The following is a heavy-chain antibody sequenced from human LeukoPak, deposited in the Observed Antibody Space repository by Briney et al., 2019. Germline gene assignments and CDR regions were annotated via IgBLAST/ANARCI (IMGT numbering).Heavy chain of an antibody. CDR3: ARATVEMATISTLNDY. CDR1: GYTLTELS. D-gene: IGHD5-24*01. Sequence: GASVKVSCKVSGYTLTELSMHWVRQAPGKGLEWMGGFDPEDGETIYAQKFQGRVTMTEDTSTDTAYMELSSLRSEDTAVYYCARATVEMATISTLNDYWGQGTLVTVSS. CDR2: FDPEDGET. V-gene: IGHV1-24*01. J-gene: IGHJ4*02.